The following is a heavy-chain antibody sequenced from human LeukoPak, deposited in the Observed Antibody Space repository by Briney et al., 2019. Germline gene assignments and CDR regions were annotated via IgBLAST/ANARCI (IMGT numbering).Heavy chain of an antibody. D-gene: IGHD3-10*01. Sequence: GGSLRLSCAASGFTFSSYAMSWVRQAPGQGLEWVSAISGSGGSTYYAGSVKGRFTISRDKSRNTLYLQMNSLRAEDTAVYYCATPPSYYYGAGSYSGQYYFDYWGQGTLVTVSS. J-gene: IGHJ4*02. CDR3: ATPPSYYYGAGSYSGQYYFDY. CDR2: ISGSGGST. CDR1: GFTFSSYA. V-gene: IGHV3-23*01.